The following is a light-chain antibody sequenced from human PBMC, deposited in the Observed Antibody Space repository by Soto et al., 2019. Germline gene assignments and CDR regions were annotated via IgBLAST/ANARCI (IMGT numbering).Light chain of an antibody. J-gene: IGLJ2*01. CDR1: KLGDKY. CDR3: QAWDSSTVV. CDR2: QDS. Sequence: SYELTQPPSVSVPPGQTASITCSGDKLGDKYACWYQQKPGQSPVLVIYQDSKRPSGIPERFSGSNSGNTATLTISGTQAMDEAYYYCQAWDSSTVVFGGGTQLTVL. V-gene: IGLV3-1*01.